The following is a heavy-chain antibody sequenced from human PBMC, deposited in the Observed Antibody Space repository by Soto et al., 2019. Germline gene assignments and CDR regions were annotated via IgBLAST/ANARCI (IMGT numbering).Heavy chain of an antibody. Sequence: ASVKVSCKASGYTFTSYAMHWVRQAPGQRLEWMGWINAGNGNTKYSQKFQGRVTITGDTSASTAYMELSSLRSEDTAVYYCARGPGVVPAAMAYYYYGMDVWGQGTTVTVSS. V-gene: IGHV1-3*01. CDR1: GYTFTSYA. D-gene: IGHD2-2*01. CDR3: ARGPGVVPAAMAYYYYGMDV. CDR2: INAGNGNT. J-gene: IGHJ6*02.